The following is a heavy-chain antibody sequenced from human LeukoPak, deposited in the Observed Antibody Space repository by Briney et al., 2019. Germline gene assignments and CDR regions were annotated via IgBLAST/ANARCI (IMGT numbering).Heavy chain of an antibody. J-gene: IGHJ4*02. CDR3: ARGGIVGATRVSLNFDY. CDR2: IYYSGST. D-gene: IGHD1-26*01. CDR1: AGSTRGYY. Sequence: SETLSLTCIVSAGSTRGYYWSWIRQPPGKGLEWIGYIYYSGSTNYNPSLKNRVTISVDTSKNQFSLKLSSVTAADTAVYYCARGGIVGATRVSLNFDYWGQGTLVTVSS. V-gene: IGHV4-59*01.